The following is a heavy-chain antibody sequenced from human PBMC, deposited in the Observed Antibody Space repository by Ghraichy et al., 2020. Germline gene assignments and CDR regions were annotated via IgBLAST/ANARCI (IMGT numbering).Heavy chain of an antibody. Sequence: GESLNISCAASGFTFSSYSMNWVRQAPGKGLEWVSYISSSSSTIYYADSVKGRFTISRDNAKNSLYLQMNSLRAEDTAVYYCARDRGARFDYWGQGTLVTVSS. CDR1: GFTFSSYS. CDR2: ISSSSSTI. J-gene: IGHJ4*02. D-gene: IGHD4/OR15-4a*01. V-gene: IGHV3-48*01. CDR3: ARDRGARFDY.